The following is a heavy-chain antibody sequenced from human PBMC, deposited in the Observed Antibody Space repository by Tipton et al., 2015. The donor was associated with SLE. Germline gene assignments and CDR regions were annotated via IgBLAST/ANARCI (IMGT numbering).Heavy chain of an antibody. CDR1: GGSFSGYY. J-gene: IGHJ4*02. D-gene: IGHD2-15*01. CDR3: ARGVRSLLYYFDY. V-gene: IGHV4-34*01. CDR2: INHSGST. Sequence: TLSLTCAVYGGSFSGYYWSWIRQPPGKGLEWIGEINHSGSTNYNPSLKSRVTISVDTSKNQFSLKLSSVTAADTAVYYCARGVRSLLYYFDYWGQGTLVTVSS.